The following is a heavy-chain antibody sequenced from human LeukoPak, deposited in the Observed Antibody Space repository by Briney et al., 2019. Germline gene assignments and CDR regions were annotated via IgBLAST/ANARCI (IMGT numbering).Heavy chain of an antibody. CDR1: GRSVSSSSYY. CDR2: VYYSGTT. V-gene: IGHV4-39*01. J-gene: IGHJ6*03. CDR3: AKQSYGDHEYYYYMDV. D-gene: IGHD4-17*01. Sequence: SETLSLTCSVSGRSVSSSSYYWGWIRQPPGKGLEWMGTVYYSGTTYSNPSLKSRVTISVDTSKNQFSLKLRSVTAADTAVYYCAKQSYGDHEYYYYMDVWGKGTTVTVSS.